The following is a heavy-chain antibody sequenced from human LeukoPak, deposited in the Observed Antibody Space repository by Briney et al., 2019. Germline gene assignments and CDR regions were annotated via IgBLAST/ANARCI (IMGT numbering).Heavy chain of an antibody. Sequence: SETLSLTCTVSGGSISSGDFYWSWIRQPPEKGLEYIGYIYHSGITFYNPSLRSRVTVSIDTSRNQFSLKLSSVTAADTAVYYCARDRSTVDYYGLDVWGQGTTVIVSS. J-gene: IGHJ6*02. CDR3: ARDRSTVDYYGLDV. V-gene: IGHV4-30-4*01. CDR2: IYHSGIT. D-gene: IGHD4-11*01. CDR1: GGSISSGDFY.